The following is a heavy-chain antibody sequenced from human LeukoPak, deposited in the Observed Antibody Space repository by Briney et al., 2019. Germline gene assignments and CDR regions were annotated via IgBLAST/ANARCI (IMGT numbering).Heavy chain of an antibody. J-gene: IGHJ6*03. V-gene: IGHV4-59*01. D-gene: IGHD3-10*01. Sequence: SETLSLTCTVSGGSISSYYWSWIRQPPGKGLEWIGYIYYSGSTNYNPSLKSRVTISVDTSKNQFSLKLSSVTAADTAVYYCARGQFINYYYYYMDVWGKGTTVTVSS. CDR2: IYYSGST. CDR3: ARGQFINYYYYYMDV. CDR1: GGSISSYY.